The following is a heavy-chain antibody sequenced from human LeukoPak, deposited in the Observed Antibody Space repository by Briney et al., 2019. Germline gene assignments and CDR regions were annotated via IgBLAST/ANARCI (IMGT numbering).Heavy chain of an antibody. D-gene: IGHD2-8*02. CDR3: AKDPFRLVVYVLNLGY. V-gene: IGHV3-23*01. CDR1: GFTFSSYA. J-gene: IGHJ4*02. Sequence: GGSLRLSCAASGFTFSSYAMSWVRQAPGKGLEWVSAISGSGGSTYYADSVKGRFTISRDNSKNTLYLQMNSLRAEDTAVYYCAKDPFRLVVYVLNLGYWGQGTLVTVSS. CDR2: ISGSGGST.